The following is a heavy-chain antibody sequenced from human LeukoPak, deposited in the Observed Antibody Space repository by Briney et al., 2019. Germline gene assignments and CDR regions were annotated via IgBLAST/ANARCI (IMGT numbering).Heavy chain of an antibody. J-gene: IGHJ6*02. Sequence: SETLSLTCTVSGGSISSYYWSWIRQPAGKGLEWIGRIYTSGSTNYNPSLKSRVTMSVDTSKNQFSLKLSSVTAADTAVYYCARVRGGYCSSTSCRYYYYYGMDVWGQGTTVTVSS. CDR1: GGSISSYY. CDR3: ARVRGGYCSSTSCRYYYYYGMDV. CDR2: IYTSGST. V-gene: IGHV4-4*07. D-gene: IGHD2-2*01.